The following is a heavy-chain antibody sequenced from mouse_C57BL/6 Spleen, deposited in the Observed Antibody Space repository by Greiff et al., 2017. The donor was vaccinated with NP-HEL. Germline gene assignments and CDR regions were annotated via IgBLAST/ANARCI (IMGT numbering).Heavy chain of an antibody. Sequence: QVQLQQPGAELVMPGASVKLSCKASGYTFTSYWMHWVKQRPGQGLEWIGEIDPSDSYTNYNQKFKGKSTLTVDKSSSTAYMQLSSLTSEDSAVYFCARGNDGYYGGFDYWGQGTTLTVSS. CDR1: GYTFTSYW. CDR3: ARGNDGYYGGFDY. D-gene: IGHD2-3*01. J-gene: IGHJ2*01. V-gene: IGHV1-69*01. CDR2: IDPSDSYT.